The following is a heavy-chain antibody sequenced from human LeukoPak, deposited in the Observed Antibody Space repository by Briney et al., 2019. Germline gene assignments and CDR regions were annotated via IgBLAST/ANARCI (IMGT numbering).Heavy chain of an antibody. V-gene: IGHV3-64*01. CDR3: ARALSSGFDYYYGMDV. CDR2: ISSNGGST. D-gene: IGHD6-19*01. Sequence: GGSLRLSCAASGFTFSSYAMHWVRQAPGTGLEYVSAISSNGGSTYYANSVKGRFTISRDNSKNTLYLQMGSLRAEDMAVYYCARALSSGFDYYYGMDVWGQGTTVTVSS. J-gene: IGHJ6*02. CDR1: GFTFSSYA.